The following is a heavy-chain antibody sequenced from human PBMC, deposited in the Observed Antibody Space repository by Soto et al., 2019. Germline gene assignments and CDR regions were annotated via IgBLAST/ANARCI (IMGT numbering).Heavy chain of an antibody. CDR3: ARGGPYSSGQRAIDY. J-gene: IGHJ4*02. V-gene: IGHV4-59*08. D-gene: IGHD6-19*01. CDR1: GGSISSYY. CDR2: IFYSGSP. Sequence: QVQLQESGPGLVKPSETLSLTCTVSGGSISSYYWSWIRQPPGKGLEWIGYIFYSGSPNYNPSLKSRVTISVDTSKNQFSLKLTSMTAADTAVYYCARGGPYSSGQRAIDYWGQGTLVTVSS.